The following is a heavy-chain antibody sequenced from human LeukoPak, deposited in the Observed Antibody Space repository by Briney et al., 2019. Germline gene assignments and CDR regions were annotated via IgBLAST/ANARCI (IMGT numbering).Heavy chain of an antibody. V-gene: IGHV3-23*01. D-gene: IGHD3-9*01. CDR2: ISGSGGHT. CDR3: ARDKTRTGGYFDWDGDAFDI. J-gene: IGHJ3*02. Sequence: HPGGSLRLSCAASGFTFSSYAMGWVRQAPGKGPEWVSSISGSGGHTYFADSVKGRFTISRDNSKNTLDLQMNSLKVEDTAVYYCARDKTRTGGYFDWDGDAFDIWGQGTMVTVSS. CDR1: GFTFSSYA.